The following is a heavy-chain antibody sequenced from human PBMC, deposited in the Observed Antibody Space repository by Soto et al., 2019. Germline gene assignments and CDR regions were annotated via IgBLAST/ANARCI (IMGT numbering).Heavy chain of an antibody. V-gene: IGHV1-69*12. CDR1: GGSFSSYA. CDR3: ARSLLVTTKSRWFDT. CDR2: SSPIFGSA. Sequence: QVQLRQSGAEVKKPGSSVKVSCKASGGSFSSYALSWVRQAPGQGLEWMGESSPIFGSANYAQKFQGRVTITADESTRTVYMEMNSLRSEDTAVYYCARSLLVTTKSRWFDTWGQGPLVIVSS. J-gene: IGHJ5*02. D-gene: IGHD2-21*02.